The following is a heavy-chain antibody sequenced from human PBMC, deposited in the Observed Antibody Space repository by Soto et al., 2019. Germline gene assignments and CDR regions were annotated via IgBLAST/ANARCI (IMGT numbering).Heavy chain of an antibody. CDR3: ARGEPRFMEWLLLSEYFDP. D-gene: IGHD3-3*01. CDR1: GGSFSSYY. J-gene: IGHJ5*02. V-gene: IGHV4-34*01. CDR2: INHSGST. Sequence: SETLSLTCAVYGGSFSSYYWSWIRQPPGKGLEWIGVINHSGSTNYDPSLKSRVTISIDTSKNQVSLTLSSVTAADTAVYYCARGEPRFMEWLLLSEYFDPWGQGTLVTVPQ.